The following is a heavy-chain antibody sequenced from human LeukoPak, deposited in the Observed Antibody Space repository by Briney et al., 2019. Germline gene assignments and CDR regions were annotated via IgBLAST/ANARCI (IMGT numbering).Heavy chain of an antibody. CDR3: ARTDYYGSGSRPYDAFDI. J-gene: IGHJ3*02. V-gene: IGHV1-18*01. D-gene: IGHD3-10*01. Sequence: ASVKVSCKASGCTFTSYGISWVRQAPGQGLEWMGWISAYNGNTNYAQKLQGRVTMTTDTSTSTAYMELRSLRSDDTAVYYCARTDYYGSGSRPYDAFDIWGQGTMVTVSS. CDR1: GCTFTSYG. CDR2: ISAYNGNT.